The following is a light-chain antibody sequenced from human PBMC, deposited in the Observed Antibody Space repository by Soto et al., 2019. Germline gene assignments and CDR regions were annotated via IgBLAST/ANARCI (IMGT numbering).Light chain of an antibody. CDR3: CSYAGSSPWV. Sequence: QSALTQPASVSGSPGQSITISCTGTSSDVGSYNLVSWYQQHPGKAPKLMIYEGSKRPSGVSNRFSGSKSGNTASLTISGLKAEAGADFNCCSYAGSSPWVFGGGPKLPLL. J-gene: IGLJ3*02. CDR1: SSDVGSYNL. V-gene: IGLV2-23*01. CDR2: EGS.